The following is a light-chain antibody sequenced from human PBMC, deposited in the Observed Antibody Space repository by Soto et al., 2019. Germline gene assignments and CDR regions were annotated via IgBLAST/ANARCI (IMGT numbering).Light chain of an antibody. CDR1: QTVSNK. CDR3: HQRKSWPRT. CDR2: DTS. J-gene: IGKJ1*01. V-gene: IGKV3-11*01. Sequence: EIVLTQSPATLSSSPGERATLSCRDSQTVSNKLAWYQHTPGQAPRILIYDTSNRATGIPARFSGSGSGTEFTLTISSLEPEDFAVYYCHQRKSWPRTFGQGTKVDIK.